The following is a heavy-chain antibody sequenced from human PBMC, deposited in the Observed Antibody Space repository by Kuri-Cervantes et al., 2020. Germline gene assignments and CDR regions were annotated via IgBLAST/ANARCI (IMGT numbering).Heavy chain of an antibody. CDR1: GYTFTDYY. CDR3: ARGSFISSSTTGANDY. V-gene: IGHV1-2*02. Sequence: ASVKVSCKASGYTFTDYYIHWVRQAPGQGLEWMGWINPNNGGTKYAQKFQGRVTLTRDTPISTAYMELSGLTSDDTAVYYCARGSFISSSTTGANDYWGRGTLVTVSS. CDR2: INPNNGGT. D-gene: IGHD6-6*01. J-gene: IGHJ4*02.